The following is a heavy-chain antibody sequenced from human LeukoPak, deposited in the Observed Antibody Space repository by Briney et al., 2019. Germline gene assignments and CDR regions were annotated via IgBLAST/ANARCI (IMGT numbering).Heavy chain of an antibody. CDR1: GYTFTSYD. CDR2: MNPNSGNT. Sequence: GASVKVSCKASGYTFTSYDINWVRQATGQGLEWMGWMNPNSGNTGYAQKFQGRVTMTRNTSISTAHMELGSLRSEDTAVYCCARSYCGGDCYPQAYYFDYWGQGTLVTVSS. J-gene: IGHJ4*02. CDR3: ARSYCGGDCYPQAYYFDY. V-gene: IGHV1-8*01. D-gene: IGHD2-21*02.